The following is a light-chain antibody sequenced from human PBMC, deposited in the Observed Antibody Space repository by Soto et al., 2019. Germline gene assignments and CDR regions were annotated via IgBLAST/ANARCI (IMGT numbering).Light chain of an antibody. V-gene: IGKV3-15*01. CDR2: DAS. Sequence: EVVMTQSPASLSSSPGYMSTLSVRASQNIRSSLAWYQQRPGQAPRLLIYDASTRATGIPPRFSGGGSGTEFTVTISSLQSEDFAIYYCQQYDIWPPYTFGQGTKVDIK. J-gene: IGKJ2*01. CDR3: QQYDIWPPYT. CDR1: QNIRSS.